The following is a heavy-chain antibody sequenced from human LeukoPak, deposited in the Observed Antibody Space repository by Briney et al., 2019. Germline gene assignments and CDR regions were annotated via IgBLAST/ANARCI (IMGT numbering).Heavy chain of an antibody. CDR1: GGSISSGGYY. V-gene: IGHV4-31*03. J-gene: IGHJ4*02. Sequence: SQTPSLTCTVSGGSISSGGYYWSWIRQHPGKGLEWIGYIYYSGSTYYNPSLKSRVTISVDTSKNQFSLKLSSVTAADTAVYYCAREGLLYYFDYWGQGTLVTVSS. CDR2: IYYSGST. CDR3: AREGLLYYFDY. D-gene: IGHD2/OR15-2a*01.